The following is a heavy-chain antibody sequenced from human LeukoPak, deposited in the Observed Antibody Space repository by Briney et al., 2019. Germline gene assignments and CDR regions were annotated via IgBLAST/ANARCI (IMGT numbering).Heavy chain of an antibody. D-gene: IGHD6-13*01. CDR3: ARGNPYSSSWSTFYVTPSSHLDP. CDR1: GFTFSSYW. V-gene: IGHV3-7*01. J-gene: IGHJ5*02. Sequence: GGSLRLSCAASGFTFSSYWMSWVRQAPGKGLEWVANIKQDGSEKYYVDSVKGRSTISRDNAKNSLYLQMNSLRAEDTAVYYCARGNPYSSSWSTFYVTPSSHLDPWGQGTLVTVSS. CDR2: IKQDGSEK.